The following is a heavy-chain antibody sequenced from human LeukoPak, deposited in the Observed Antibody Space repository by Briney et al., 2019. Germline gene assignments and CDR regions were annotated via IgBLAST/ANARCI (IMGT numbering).Heavy chain of an antibody. CDR3: ARHAGAVAGTKIDY. V-gene: IGHV5-51*01. D-gene: IGHD6-19*01. J-gene: IGHJ4*02. Sequence: GDPLNISCKGSGYSFTSYWIGCVRQMPGKGLEWMGIIYPGDSDTRYSPSFQGQVTISADKSISTAYLQWSSLKASDTAMYYCARHAGAVAGTKIDYWGQGTLVTVSS. CDR1: GYSFTSYW. CDR2: IYPGDSDT.